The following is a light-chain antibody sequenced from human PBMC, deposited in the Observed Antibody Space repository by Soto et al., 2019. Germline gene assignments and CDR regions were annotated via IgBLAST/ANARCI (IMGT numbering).Light chain of an antibody. CDR1: SSNIGAGYD. V-gene: IGLV1-40*01. CDR2: DNS. J-gene: IGLJ3*02. Sequence: QSVLTQPPSVSGAPGQMVTISCTGSSSNIGAGYDVHWYQQFPGTTPKLLIYDNSHRPSGVPDRFSGSKSGTSASLAITGLQAEDEADYYCQSYDSSLSGVFGGGTKLTVL. CDR3: QSYDSSLSGV.